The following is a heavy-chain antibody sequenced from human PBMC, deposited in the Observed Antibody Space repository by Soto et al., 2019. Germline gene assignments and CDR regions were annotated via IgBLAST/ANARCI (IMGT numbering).Heavy chain of an antibody. CDR2: IYWDDDK. V-gene: IGHV2-5*02. CDR3: APPEYFCSADTCPPPFTS. CDR1: GFSLSTRGVC. J-gene: IGHJ5*02. Sequence: GSGPTLVNPTQTLTLTCTSSGFSLSTRGVCVGWIPQPPGKALEGLALIYWDDDKRYSPSLKNGVSITKDTSKNQVHLTITTMDPVYTATYYCAPPEYFCSADTCPPPFTSWDQATLVTVSS. D-gene: IGHD3-3*01.